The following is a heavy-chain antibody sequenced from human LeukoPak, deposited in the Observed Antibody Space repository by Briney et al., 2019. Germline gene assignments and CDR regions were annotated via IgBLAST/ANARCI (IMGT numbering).Heavy chain of an antibody. Sequence: GGSLRLSCAASGFTFCSYGMHWVRQAPGKGLEWVAVISYDGSNKYYADSVKGRFTISRDNSKNTLYLQMNSLRAEDTAVYYCAKVSVKYSSYLDAFDIWGQGTMVTVSS. J-gene: IGHJ3*02. CDR2: ISYDGSNK. D-gene: IGHD6-6*01. CDR3: AKVSVKYSSYLDAFDI. V-gene: IGHV3-33*06. CDR1: GFTFCSYG.